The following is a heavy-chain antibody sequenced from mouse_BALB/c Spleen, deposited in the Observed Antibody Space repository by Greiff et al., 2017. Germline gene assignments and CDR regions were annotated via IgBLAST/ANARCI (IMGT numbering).Heavy chain of an antibody. D-gene: IGHD1-1*01. V-gene: IGHV1S29*02. J-gene: IGHJ2*01. CDR1: GYTFTDYN. CDR2: IYPYNGGT. Sequence: EVQLQQSGPELVKPGASVKISCKASGYTFTDYNMHWVKQSHGKSLEWIGYIYPYNGGTGYNQKFKSKATLTVDNSSSTAYMELRSLTSEDSAVYYCARDWAYYYGSSYGVPFDYWGQGTTLTVSS. CDR3: ARDWAYYYGSSYGVPFDY.